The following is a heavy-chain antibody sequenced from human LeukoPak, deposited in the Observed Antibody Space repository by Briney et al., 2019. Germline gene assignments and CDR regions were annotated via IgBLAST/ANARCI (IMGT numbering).Heavy chain of an antibody. CDR2: IYYSGST. Sequence: SETLSLTCTVSGGSISSSSYYWGWIRQPPGKGLEWIGSIYYSGSTNYNPSLKSRVTISVDTSKNQFSLKLSSVTAADTAVYYCARDLPDGPGRFDPWGQGTLVTVSS. V-gene: IGHV4-39*07. J-gene: IGHJ5*02. CDR3: ARDLPDGPGRFDP. CDR1: GGSISSSSYY.